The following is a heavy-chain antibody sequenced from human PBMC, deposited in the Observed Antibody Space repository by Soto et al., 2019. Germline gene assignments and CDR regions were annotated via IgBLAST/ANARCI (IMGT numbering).Heavy chain of an antibody. D-gene: IGHD1-26*01. CDR2: ISYDGSDK. CDR1: GFTLSNFG. CDR3: AKDVSVGATDYCFDF. J-gene: IGHJ4*02. Sequence: PGGSLRLSYAVSGFTLSNFGMHWVRQAPGKGLEWVAVISYDGSDKYYADSVKGRFTTSRDNSKNTLYLQMNSLRAEDTAVYYCAKDVSVGATDYCFDFWGQGTLVTVSS. V-gene: IGHV3-30*18.